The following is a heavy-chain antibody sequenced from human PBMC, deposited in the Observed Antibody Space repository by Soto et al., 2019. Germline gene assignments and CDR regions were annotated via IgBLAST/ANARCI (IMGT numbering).Heavy chain of an antibody. CDR3: ARVGYCSSTSCSKLAYFDY. CDR2: INPNSGGT. V-gene: IGHV1-2*02. CDR1: GYTFTGYY. Sequence: QVQLVQSGAEVKKPGASVKVSCKASGYTFTGYYMHWVRQAPGQGLEWMGWINPNSGGTNYAQKFQGRVTMTRDTFISTAYMELSRLRSDDTAVYYCARVGYCSSTSCSKLAYFDYWGQGTLVTVSS. D-gene: IGHD2-2*01. J-gene: IGHJ4*02.